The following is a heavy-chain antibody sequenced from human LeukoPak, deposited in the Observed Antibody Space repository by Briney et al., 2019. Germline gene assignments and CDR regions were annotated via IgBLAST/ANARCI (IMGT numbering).Heavy chain of an antibody. Sequence: ASVKVSCKASGYTFTSYGISWVRQAPGQGLEWMGWISAYNGNTNYAQKLQGRVTMTTDTSTSTAYMELRSLRSDDTAVYYCARAIVGATKSVGFDYWGQGTLVTVSS. V-gene: IGHV1-18*01. J-gene: IGHJ4*02. CDR3: ARAIVGATKSVGFDY. CDR1: GYTFTSYG. CDR2: ISAYNGNT. D-gene: IGHD1-26*01.